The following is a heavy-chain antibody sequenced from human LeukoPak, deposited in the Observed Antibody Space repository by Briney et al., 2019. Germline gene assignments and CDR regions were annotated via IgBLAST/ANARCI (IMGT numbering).Heavy chain of an antibody. V-gene: IGHV4-59*12. J-gene: IGHJ4*02. CDR1: GGSISSYY. CDR3: ARGGYCSSTSCHDPPFDY. Sequence: SETLSLTCTVSGGSISSYYWSWIRQPPGKGLEWIGYIYYSGSTNYNPSLKSRVTISVDTSKNQFSLKLSSVTAADTAVYYCARGGYCSSTSCHDPPFDYWGQGTLVTVSS. D-gene: IGHD2-2*01. CDR2: IYYSGST.